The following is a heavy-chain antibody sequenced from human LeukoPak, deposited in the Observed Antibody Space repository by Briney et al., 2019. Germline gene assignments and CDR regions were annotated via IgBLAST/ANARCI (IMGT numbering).Heavy chain of an antibody. V-gene: IGHV3-30*04. CDR3: ARGRITMVRGVFDY. CDR2: ISYDGSNK. CDR1: GFTFSSYA. J-gene: IGHJ4*02. D-gene: IGHD3-10*01. Sequence: GGSLRLSCAASGFTFSSYAMHWVRQAPGKGLEWVAVISYDGSNKYYADSVKGRFTISRDSSKNTLYLQMNSLRAEDTAVYYCARGRITMVRGVFDYWGQGTLVTVSS.